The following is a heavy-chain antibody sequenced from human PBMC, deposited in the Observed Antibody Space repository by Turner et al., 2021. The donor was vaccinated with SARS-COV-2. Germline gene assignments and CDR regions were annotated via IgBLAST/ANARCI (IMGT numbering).Heavy chain of an antibody. D-gene: IGHD4-17*01. V-gene: IGHV3-66*01. CDR1: VFTVSSHY. J-gene: IGHJ4*02. CDR2: VYSGGST. CDR3: ARTLPYGDYHDY. Sequence: EVQLVESGGGLVQPGGSLRLSCAASVFTVSSHYMSWVRQAPGKGLEWVSVVYSGGSTYYADSVKGRFTISRDNSKNTLYLQMNSLRAEDTAVYYCARTLPYGDYHDYWGQGTLVTVSS.